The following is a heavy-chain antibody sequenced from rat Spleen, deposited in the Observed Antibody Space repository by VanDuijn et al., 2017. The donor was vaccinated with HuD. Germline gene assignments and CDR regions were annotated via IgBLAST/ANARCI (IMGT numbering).Heavy chain of an antibody. Sequence: EVQLVESGEGLVQPGRSMNLSCAASGFTFSNFYMAWVRQAPTKGLEWVATINYDGSSTYYRDSVKGRFTISRDNAKSTLYLQMDSLRSEDTATYYCARSVFDYWGQGVMVTVSS. CDR3: ARSVFDY. CDR1: GFTFSNFY. CDR2: INYDGSST. V-gene: IGHV5-29*01. J-gene: IGHJ2*01.